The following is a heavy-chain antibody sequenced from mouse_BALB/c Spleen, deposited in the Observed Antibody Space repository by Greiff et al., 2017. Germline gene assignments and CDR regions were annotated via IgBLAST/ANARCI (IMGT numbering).Heavy chain of an antibody. J-gene: IGHJ4*01. CDR2: IDPENGDT. D-gene: IGHD1-2*01. CDR1: GFNIKDYY. Sequence: EVQLQQSGAELVRSGASVKLSCTASGFNIKDYYMHWVKQRPEQGLEWIGWIDPENGDTEYAPKFQGKATMTADTSSNTAYLQLSSLTSEDTAVYYCNYYGYYYAMDYWGQGTSVTVSS. V-gene: IGHV14-4*02. CDR3: NYYGYYYAMDY.